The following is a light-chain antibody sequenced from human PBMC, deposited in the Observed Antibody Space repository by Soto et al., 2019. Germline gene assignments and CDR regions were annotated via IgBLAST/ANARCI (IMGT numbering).Light chain of an antibody. J-gene: IGKJ4*01. CDR3: PRHNSYPLT. Sequence: DIQMTQSPSSLSASVGDRVTITCRASQGIGNDLGWFQQKPGKAPKRLIYGASNLQSGVPSRFSGSGSGTEFTLTISSLQPVFFATYYRPRHNSYPLTFGGGTKLDIK. V-gene: IGKV1-17*01. CDR2: GAS. CDR1: QGIGND.